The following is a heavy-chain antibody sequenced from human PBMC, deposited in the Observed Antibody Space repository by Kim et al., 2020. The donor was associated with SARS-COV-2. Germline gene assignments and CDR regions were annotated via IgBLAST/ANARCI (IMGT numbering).Heavy chain of an antibody. J-gene: IGHJ6*02. D-gene: IGHD3-16*01. Sequence: SGPTLVKPTQTLTLTCTFSGFSLSTSGVGVGWIRQPPGKALEWLALMYWDDDKRYSPSLKSRLTITKDTSKNQVVLTMTNMDPVDTATYYCAHSLDDYVWGYSRYGMDVWGQGTTVTVSS. V-gene: IGHV2-5*02. CDR3: AHSLDDYVWGYSRYGMDV. CDR2: MYWDDDK. CDR1: GFSLSTSGVG.